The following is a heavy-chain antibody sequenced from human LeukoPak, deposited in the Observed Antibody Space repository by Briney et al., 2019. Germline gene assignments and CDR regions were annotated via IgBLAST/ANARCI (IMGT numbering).Heavy chain of an antibody. CDR2: IYYSGST. CDR1: GGSISSGGYY. CDR3: ARDLGGFGGLMDV. J-gene: IGHJ6*02. D-gene: IGHD3-10*01. V-gene: IGHV4-31*03. Sequence: SETLSLTCTVSGGSISSGGYYWSWIRQHPGKGLEWIGYIYYSGSTYYNPSLKRRVPISVDTYKNQFSLKLRSVTAADTAVYYCARDLGGFGGLMDVWGQGTTVTVSS.